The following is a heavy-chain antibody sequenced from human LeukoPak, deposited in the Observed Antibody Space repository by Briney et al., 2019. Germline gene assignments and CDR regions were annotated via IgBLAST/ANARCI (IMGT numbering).Heavy chain of an antibody. D-gene: IGHD3-22*01. J-gene: IGHJ4*02. CDR2: ISGSGGST. CDR1: GFTVSRYY. CDR3: ACYDSSVY. Sequence: PGGSLRLSCAASGFTVSRYYMSWVRQAPGKGLEWVSTISGSGGSTYYADSVKGRFTISRDNSKNTLYLQMNSLRPEDTAVYYCACYDSSVYWGQGTLVTVSS. V-gene: IGHV3-23*01.